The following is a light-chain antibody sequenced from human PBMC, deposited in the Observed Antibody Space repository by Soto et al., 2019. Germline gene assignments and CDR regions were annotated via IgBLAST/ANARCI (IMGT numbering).Light chain of an antibody. CDR2: GAS. CDR1: QSVGSSY. V-gene: IGKV3-20*01. Sequence: IVMTQSSATLSVYPEARAPLCCRARQSVGSSYLAWYQQQPGQAPRLIISGASSRTPGIPDRTSGSGSGTAFTLTISRLEPEIFAVLYCPQYGSSPGTFCPGTKVDI. CDR3: PQYGSSPGT. J-gene: IGKJ1*01.